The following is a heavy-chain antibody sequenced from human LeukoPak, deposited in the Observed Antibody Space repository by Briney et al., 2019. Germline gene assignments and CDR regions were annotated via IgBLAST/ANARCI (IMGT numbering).Heavy chain of an antibody. Sequence: SETLSLTCAVYGGSFSGYYWSWIRQPPGKGLEWIGGINHSGSTNYNTSLKSRVTISVDTSKNQFSLKLSSVTAADTAVYYCARGRPRPTIFGVVLISGGRNYWGQGTLVTVSS. J-gene: IGHJ4*02. CDR3: ARGRPRPTIFGVVLISGGRNY. V-gene: IGHV4-34*01. CDR1: GGSFSGYY. CDR2: INHSGST. D-gene: IGHD3-3*01.